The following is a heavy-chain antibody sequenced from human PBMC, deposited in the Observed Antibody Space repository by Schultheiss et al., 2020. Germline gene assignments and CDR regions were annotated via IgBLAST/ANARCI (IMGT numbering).Heavy chain of an antibody. D-gene: IGHD4-17*01. CDR1: GGTFSSYA. CDR3: AREEDGDYNWFDP. CDR2: IIPIFGTA. J-gene: IGHJ5*02. Sequence: SVKVSCKASGGTFSSYAISWVRQAPGQGLEWMGGIIPIFGTANYAQKFQGRVTITADESTSTAYMELSSLRSEDTAVYYCAREEDGDYNWFDPWGQGTLVTVSS. V-gene: IGHV1-69*13.